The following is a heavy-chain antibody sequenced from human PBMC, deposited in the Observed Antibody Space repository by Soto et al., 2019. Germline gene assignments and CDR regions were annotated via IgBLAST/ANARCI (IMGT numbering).Heavy chain of an antibody. J-gene: IGHJ6*02. CDR1: GFTFSSYE. V-gene: IGHV3-48*03. D-gene: IGHD2-21*01. Sequence: EVQLVESGGGLVQPGGSLRLSCAASGFTFSSYEMNWVRQAPGKGLEWVSYISSSGSTIYYADSVKGRFTISRDNAKNSLYLQMNSLRAEDTAVYYCASVGLLGYYYGMDVWGQGTTVTVSS. CDR3: ASVGLLGYYYGMDV. CDR2: ISSSGSTI.